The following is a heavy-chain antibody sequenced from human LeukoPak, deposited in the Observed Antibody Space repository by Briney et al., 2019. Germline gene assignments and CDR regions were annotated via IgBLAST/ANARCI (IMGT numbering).Heavy chain of an antibody. D-gene: IGHD6-6*01. CDR2: ISGSGGST. J-gene: IGHJ4*02. V-gene: IGHV3-23*01. CDR1: GFTFSSYA. CDR3: AKSGRTAARPVRYYFDY. Sequence: PGGSLRLSCAASGFTFSSYAMSWVRRAPGKGLEWVSAISGSGGSTYYADSVKGRFTISRGNSKNTLYLQMNSLRAEDTAVYYCAKSGRTAARPVRYYFDYWGQGTLVTVSS.